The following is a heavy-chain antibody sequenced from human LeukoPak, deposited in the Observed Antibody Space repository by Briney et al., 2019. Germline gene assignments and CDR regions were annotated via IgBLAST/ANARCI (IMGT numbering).Heavy chain of an antibody. CDR1: GFTFSSYG. D-gene: IGHD1-20*01. Sequence: GRSLRLSCAASGFTFSSYGMHWVRQAPGKGLKWVAVISYDGSNKYYADSVKGRFTISRDNSKNTLYLQMNSLRAEDTAVYYCARDSPITGTFFARLRNYYYYGMDVWGQGTTVTVSS. CDR2: ISYDGSNK. CDR3: ARDSPITGTFFARLRNYYYYGMDV. J-gene: IGHJ6*02. V-gene: IGHV3-30*03.